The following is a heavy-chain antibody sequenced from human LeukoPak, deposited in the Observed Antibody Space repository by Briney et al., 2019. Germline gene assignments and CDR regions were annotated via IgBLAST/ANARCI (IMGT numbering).Heavy chain of an antibody. J-gene: IGHJ3*02. CDR1: GFTFSSYA. Sequence: GGSLRLSCAASGFTFSSYAMSWVRQAPGKGLEWVSAISGSGGSTYYADSVKGRFTISRDNAKNTLYLQMNSLRAEDTAVYYCARVVNDAFDMWGRGTMVTVSS. CDR2: ISGSGGST. CDR3: ARVVNDAFDM. V-gene: IGHV3-23*01. D-gene: IGHD6-6*01.